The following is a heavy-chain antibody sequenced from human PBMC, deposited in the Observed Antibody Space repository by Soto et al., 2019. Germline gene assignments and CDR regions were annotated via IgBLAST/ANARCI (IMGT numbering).Heavy chain of an antibody. CDR1: GFTFINYA. CDR3: ARKVPGSTSRPDYWYFDL. J-gene: IGHJ2*01. V-gene: IGHV3-23*01. D-gene: IGHD3-10*01. CDR2: ISGGGDAP. Sequence: EVQLLESGGGLVQPGGSLRLSCAGSGFTFINYAMNWVRQAPGKGLEWVSTISGGGDAPFFADSVRGRFTISRDKSKNTVTLQMNNLGVDDTAVYFCARKVPGSTSRPDYWYFDLWGRGTLVTVSS.